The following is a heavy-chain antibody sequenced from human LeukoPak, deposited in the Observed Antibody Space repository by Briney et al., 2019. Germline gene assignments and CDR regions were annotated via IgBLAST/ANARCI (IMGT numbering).Heavy chain of an antibody. CDR3: ARGPLAAYYYYYGMDV. V-gene: IGHV1-8*01. J-gene: IGHJ6*02. D-gene: IGHD3-3*02. CDR1: GYTFTSYD. Sequence: ASVKVSCKASGYTFTSYDINWVRQATGQRLEWMGWMNPNSGNTGYAQKFQGRVTMTRNTSISTAYMELSSLRSEDTAVYYCARGPLAAYYYYYGMDVWGQGTTVTVSS. CDR2: MNPNSGNT.